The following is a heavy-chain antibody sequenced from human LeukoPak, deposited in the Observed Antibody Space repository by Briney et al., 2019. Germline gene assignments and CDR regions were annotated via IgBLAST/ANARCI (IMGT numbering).Heavy chain of an antibody. D-gene: IGHD3-22*01. CDR1: GDSVSSNSAA. CDR2: TYFWSKWYN. Sequence: SQTLSLTCLLSGDSVSSNSAAWNWIRQSPSRGLEGLGRTYFWSKWYNDYAVSVKSRITIKPDTSKNQYSLQLNSVTPEDTAVYYYARAGEVVMGDAFDIWGQGTMVTVSS. V-gene: IGHV6-1*01. CDR3: ARAGEVVMGDAFDI. J-gene: IGHJ3*02.